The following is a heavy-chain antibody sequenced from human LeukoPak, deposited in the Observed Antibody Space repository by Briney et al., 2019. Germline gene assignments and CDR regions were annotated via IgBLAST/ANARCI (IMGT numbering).Heavy chain of an antibody. CDR1: GFTFSSYN. CDR3: ARDCRERGEGGY. V-gene: IGHV3-7*01. Sequence: GGSLRLSCAASGFTFSSYNMNWVRQAPGKGLEWVANIKQDGSEKYYVDSVKGRFTISRDNAKNSLYLQMNSLRAEDTAVYYCARDCRERGEGGYWGQGTLVTVSS. D-gene: IGHD1-26*01. J-gene: IGHJ4*02. CDR2: IKQDGSEK.